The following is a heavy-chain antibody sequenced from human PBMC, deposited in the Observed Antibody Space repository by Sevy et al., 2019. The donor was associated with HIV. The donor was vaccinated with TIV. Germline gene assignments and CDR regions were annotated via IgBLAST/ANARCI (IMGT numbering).Heavy chain of an antibody. CDR3: ANHASDYDSSGYLERDAFDI. V-gene: IGHV3-53*01. D-gene: IGHD3-22*01. CDR2: IYSDGST. Sequence: GGSLRLSCAASGFTVSYNYMSWVRQAPGKGLEWVSVIYSDGSTYYADSVKGRFTISRDNSKNTLYLQMNSLRAEDTAVYYCANHASDYDSSGYLERDAFDIWGQGTMVTVSS. CDR1: GFTVSYNY. J-gene: IGHJ3*02.